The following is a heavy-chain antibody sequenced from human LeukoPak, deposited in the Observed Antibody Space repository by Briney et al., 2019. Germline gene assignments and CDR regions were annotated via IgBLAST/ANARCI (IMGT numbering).Heavy chain of an antibody. Sequence: GGPLRLSCAASGFSFSDYVIHWVRQAPGKGLDWVAVISKHGGTKYYADSVKGRLTISRDNSKNMLYLQMNSLRPEDTAVYYCARGGDLKYCSGGSCYSVDYWGQGTLVTVSS. CDR2: ISKHGGTK. CDR3: ARGGDLKYCSGGSCYSVDY. J-gene: IGHJ4*02. D-gene: IGHD2-15*01. V-gene: IGHV3-30-3*01. CDR1: GFSFSDYV.